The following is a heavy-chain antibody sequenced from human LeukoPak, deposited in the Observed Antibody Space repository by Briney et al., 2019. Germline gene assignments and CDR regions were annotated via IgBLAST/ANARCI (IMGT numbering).Heavy chain of an antibody. D-gene: IGHD5-24*01. Sequence: GGSLRLSCAASGFTFSSYSMNWVRQAPGKGLEWVSSISSSSSYIYYADPVKGRFTISRDNAKNSLYLQMNSLRAEDTAIYYCTRVGYIDEGIDYWGQGTLVTVSS. CDR2: ISSSSSYI. V-gene: IGHV3-21*06. CDR1: GFTFSSYS. J-gene: IGHJ4*02. CDR3: TRVGYIDEGIDY.